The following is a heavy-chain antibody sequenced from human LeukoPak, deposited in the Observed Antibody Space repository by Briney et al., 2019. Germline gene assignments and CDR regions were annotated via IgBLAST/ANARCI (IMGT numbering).Heavy chain of an antibody. Sequence: GGSLRLSCAASGFIFSSYVMHWVRQAPGKGLEWVAVISYDGSDKYYADSVKGRFTISRDNSKNTLYLQMNSLRAEDTAVYYCARGAGSYCSGTSCYTYYFDYWGQGTLATVSS. CDR2: ISYDGSDK. CDR1: GFIFSSYV. CDR3: ARGAGSYCSGTSCYTYYFDY. J-gene: IGHJ4*02. V-gene: IGHV3-30*03. D-gene: IGHD2-15*01.